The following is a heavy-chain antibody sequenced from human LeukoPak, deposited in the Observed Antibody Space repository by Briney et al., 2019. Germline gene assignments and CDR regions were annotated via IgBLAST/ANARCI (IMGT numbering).Heavy chain of an antibody. Sequence: GGSLRLSCAASGFTFSSYAMSWVRQAPGKGLEWVSAISGSGGSTYYADSVKGRFTISRDNSKNTVYLEMNSLRAEDTAIYSCARGGIIMTAIPGQPGVYDNWGQGTLVTVSS. J-gene: IGHJ4*02. D-gene: IGHD2-21*02. V-gene: IGHV3-23*01. CDR1: GFTFSSYA. CDR2: ISGSGGST. CDR3: ARGGIIMTAIPGQPGVYDN.